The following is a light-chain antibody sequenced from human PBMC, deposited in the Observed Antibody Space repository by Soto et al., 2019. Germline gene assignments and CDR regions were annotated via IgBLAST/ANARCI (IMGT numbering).Light chain of an antibody. Sequence: DIVMTLSPVTLSVSPGDRATLSCRASQSVGHNLAWFQQKPGQAPRLLIYGASAGATGIPDRFSGSGFGTEFTLTISSLQSEDLAVYYCQQYNNWPRTFGQGTKVEMK. CDR3: QQYNNWPRT. J-gene: IGKJ1*01. V-gene: IGKV3-15*01. CDR1: QSVGHN. CDR2: GAS.